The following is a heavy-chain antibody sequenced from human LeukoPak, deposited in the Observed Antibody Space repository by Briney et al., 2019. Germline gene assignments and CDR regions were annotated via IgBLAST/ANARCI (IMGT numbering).Heavy chain of an antibody. CDR1: GFTVSSNY. Sequence: TGGSLRLSCAASGFTVSSNYMSWVRQAPGKGLEWVSVIYSGGSTYYADSVKGRFTISRDNSKNTLYLQMNSLRAEDTAVYYCARDGGELNWEVYGSGSYLDYWGQGTLVTVSS. J-gene: IGHJ4*02. V-gene: IGHV3-66*01. CDR3: ARDGGELNWEVYGSGSYLDY. CDR2: IYSGGST. D-gene: IGHD3-10*01.